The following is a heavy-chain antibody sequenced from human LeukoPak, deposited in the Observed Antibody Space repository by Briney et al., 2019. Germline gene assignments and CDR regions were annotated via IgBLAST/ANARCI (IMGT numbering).Heavy chain of an antibody. V-gene: IGHV4-39*07. D-gene: IGHD1-26*01. CDR1: GGSISSSSYY. CDR2: IYYSGST. Sequence: PSETLSLTCTVSGGSISSSSYYWGWIRQPPGKGLEWIGSIYYSGSTYYNPSLKSRVTISVDTSKNQFSLKLSSVTAADTAVYYCARVYSSGSDYWGQGTLVTVSS. CDR3: ARVYSSGSDY. J-gene: IGHJ4*02.